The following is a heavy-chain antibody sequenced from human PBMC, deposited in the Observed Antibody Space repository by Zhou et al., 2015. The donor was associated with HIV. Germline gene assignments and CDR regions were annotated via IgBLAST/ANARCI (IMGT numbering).Heavy chain of an antibody. CDR2: MNPNSGNT. V-gene: IGHV1-8*01. D-gene: IGHD3-22*01. J-gene: IGHJ4*02. CDR3: ARGKDYYDSSGYYPSDY. CDR1: GYTFTSYD. Sequence: QVQLVQSGAEVKKPGASVKVSCKASGYTFTSYDINWVRQATGQGLEWMGWMNPNSGNTGYAQKFQGRVTMTRNTSISTAYMELSSLRSEDTAVYYCARGKDYYDSSGYYPSDYWGQGTLVTVSS.